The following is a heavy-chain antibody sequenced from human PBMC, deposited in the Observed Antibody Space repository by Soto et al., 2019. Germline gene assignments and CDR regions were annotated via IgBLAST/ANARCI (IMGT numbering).Heavy chain of an antibody. D-gene: IGHD5-18*01. CDR1: GYTFTSYA. V-gene: IGHV1-3*01. CDR2: INAGNGNT. J-gene: IGHJ4*02. Sequence: ASVKVSCKASGYTFTSYAMHWVRQAPGQRLEWMGWINAGNGNTKYSQKFQGRVTITRDTSASTAYMELSSLRSEDTAVYYCARHPPVDTAMVNLYSDYWGQGTLVTVSS. CDR3: ARHPPVDTAMVNLYSDY.